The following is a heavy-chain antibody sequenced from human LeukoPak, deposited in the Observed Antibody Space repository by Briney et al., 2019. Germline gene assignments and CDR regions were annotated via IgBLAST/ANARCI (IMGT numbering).Heavy chain of an antibody. CDR2: INSHGGST. J-gene: IGHJ6*02. CDR3: VKSKYYYYAMDV. Sequence: SGGSLRLSCSASGFTFSSYAMHWVRQAPGKGLEYVLGINSHGGSTYYADSVKGRFTISRDNSKNTLYLQMSSLRAEDAAVYHCVKSKYYYYAMDVWGQGTTVTVSS. V-gene: IGHV3-64D*09. CDR1: GFTFSSYA.